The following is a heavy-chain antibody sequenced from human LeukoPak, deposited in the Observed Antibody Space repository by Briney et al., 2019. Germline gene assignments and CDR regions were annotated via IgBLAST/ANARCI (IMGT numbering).Heavy chain of an antibody. V-gene: IGHV3-23*01. Sequence: GGSLRLSCAASGFTFSSYAMSWVRQAPGKGLEWVSAISGSGGSTYYADSVKGRFTISRDNSKNTLYLQMNSLRAEDTAVYYCARDKNVDYVLDYWGQGTLVTVSS. D-gene: IGHD4-17*01. J-gene: IGHJ4*02. CDR2: ISGSGGST. CDR3: ARDKNVDYVLDY. CDR1: GFTFSSYA.